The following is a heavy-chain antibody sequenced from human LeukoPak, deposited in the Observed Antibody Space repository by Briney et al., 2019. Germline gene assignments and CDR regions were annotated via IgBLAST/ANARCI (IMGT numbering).Heavy chain of an antibody. CDR1: GYSISSGYN. Sequence: ASETLSLTCSVSGYSISSGYNWGWIRQPPGKGPEWIGSTHHNGPTFYHPSLKSRVTISVDTSLNQVSLNLNSVTAADTAVYYWAREQWGSTFPDYWGQGVLVIVSS. V-gene: IGHV4-38-2*02. CDR3: AREQWGSTFPDY. D-gene: IGHD1-26*01. J-gene: IGHJ4*02. CDR2: THHNGPT.